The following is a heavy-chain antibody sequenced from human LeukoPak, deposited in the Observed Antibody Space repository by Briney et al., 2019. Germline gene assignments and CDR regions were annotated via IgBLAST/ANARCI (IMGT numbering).Heavy chain of an antibody. V-gene: IGHV3-7*01. CDR3: TIAEGYK. CDR1: DSTFSMYW. D-gene: IGHD5-24*01. CDR2: IKDDGSER. J-gene: IGHJ4*02. Sequence: GGSLRLSCGASDSTFSMYWMTWIRQAPGKGLEWVANIKDDGSERYYVDSVKGRFTISRDNAKNSLYLQMNSLRVEDTAMYYCTIAEGYKWGQGTLVTVSS.